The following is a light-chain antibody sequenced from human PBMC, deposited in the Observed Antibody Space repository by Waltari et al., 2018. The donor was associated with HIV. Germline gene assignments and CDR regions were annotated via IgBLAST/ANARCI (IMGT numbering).Light chain of an antibody. CDR3: YSYAGSYTSV. V-gene: IGLV2-11*01. CDR1: SSDVGGYNY. CDR2: DVN. J-gene: IGLJ1*01. Sequence: QSALTQPRSVSGSPGQPVTISCPGTSSDVGGYNYVSWYQQHPGKAPKLMIYDVNKRPSGVPDRFASSKSGNTASLTISGLQTEDEADYYCYSYAGSYTSVFGTGTTVTVL.